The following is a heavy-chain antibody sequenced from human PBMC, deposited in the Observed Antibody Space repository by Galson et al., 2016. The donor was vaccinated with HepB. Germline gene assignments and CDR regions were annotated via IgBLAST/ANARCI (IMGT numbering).Heavy chain of an antibody. Sequence: SLRLSCAASGFAFTNYWMNWVRQAPGKGLVWVSRISGDGSRVNYADFVKGRVTLSRDNAKNTLYLQMNGLRAEDTAVYYCARDFSSYDEYFDLWGQGTLVTVSS. J-gene: IGHJ4*02. D-gene: IGHD3-3*01. CDR2: ISGDGSRV. V-gene: IGHV3-74*01. CDR3: ARDFSSYDEYFDL. CDR1: GFAFTNYW.